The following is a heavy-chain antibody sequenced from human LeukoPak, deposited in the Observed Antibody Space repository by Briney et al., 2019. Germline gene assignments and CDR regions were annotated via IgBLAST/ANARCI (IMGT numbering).Heavy chain of an antibody. CDR1: GGSFSGYY. CDR3: ARIPGIAVAGTSDAFDI. J-gene: IGHJ3*02. Sequence: PSETLSLTCAVYGGSFSGYYWSWIRQPPGKGLEWIGEINHSGSTNYNPSLKSRVTISVDTSKNQFSLKLSSVTAADTAVYYCARIPGIAVAGTSDAFDIWGQGTMVTVSS. D-gene: IGHD6-19*01. CDR2: INHSGST. V-gene: IGHV4-34*01.